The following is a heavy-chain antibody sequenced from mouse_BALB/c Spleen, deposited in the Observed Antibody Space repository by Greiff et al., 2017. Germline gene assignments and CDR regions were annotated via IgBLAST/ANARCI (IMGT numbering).Heavy chain of an antibody. V-gene: IGHV14-3*02. J-gene: IGHJ4*01. CDR1: GFNFKDTY. CDR3: AGGGSHHAMDY. CDR2: IDPANGNT. Sequence: VQLQQSGAELVKPGASVKLSCTASGFNFKDTYMHWVKQRPEQGLEWIGRIDPANGNTKYDPKFQGKATITADTSSNTAYLQLSSLTSEDTAVYYCAGGGSHHAMDYGGQGTSVTVSS. D-gene: IGHD3-1*01.